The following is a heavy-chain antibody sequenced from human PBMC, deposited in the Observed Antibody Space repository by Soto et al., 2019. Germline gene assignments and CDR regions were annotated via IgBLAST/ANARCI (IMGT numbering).Heavy chain of an antibody. J-gene: IGHJ4*02. CDR1: GGSISSSSYY. CDR2: IYYTGST. CDR3: ARRPIFWVDY. D-gene: IGHD3-9*01. V-gene: IGHV4-39*01. Sequence: QLQLQESGPGLVKPSETLSLTCTVSGGSISSSSYYWGWIRQPPGKGLEWIGSIYYTGSTYYNPSLKSRVTIYMDTSKNQFSLKLSSVTAADTAVYYCARRPIFWVDYWGQGTLVTVSS.